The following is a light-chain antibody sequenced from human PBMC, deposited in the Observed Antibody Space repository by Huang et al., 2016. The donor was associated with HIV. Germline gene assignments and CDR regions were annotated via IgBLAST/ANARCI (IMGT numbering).Light chain of an antibody. V-gene: IGKV2-28*01. Sequence: DVVMTQSPPSLPVTPGEPASLSCRSSQSLLHSDGNNYFDWYLQKPGQSPQRLIYLGSNRASGVPERFSGSGSGTDFTLKISRVEAEDVWVYYCMQGLRTPRTFGQGTRLEIK. CDR3: MQGLRTPRT. CDR1: QSLLHSDGNNY. CDR2: LGS. J-gene: IGKJ2*01.